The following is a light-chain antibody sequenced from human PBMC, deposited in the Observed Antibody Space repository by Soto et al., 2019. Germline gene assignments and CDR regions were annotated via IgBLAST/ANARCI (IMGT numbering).Light chain of an antibody. CDR3: QQYNNWPPWT. V-gene: IGKV3-15*01. CDR1: QSVSSN. CDR2: GAS. Sequence: EIVMTQSPDTLSVSPGERATLSCRASQSVSSNLAWYQQKPGQAPRLLIYGASTRATGIPARFSGSGSGTEFTLTISSLKSEDFAVYYCQQYNNWPPWTFGQGTKVDIK. J-gene: IGKJ1*01.